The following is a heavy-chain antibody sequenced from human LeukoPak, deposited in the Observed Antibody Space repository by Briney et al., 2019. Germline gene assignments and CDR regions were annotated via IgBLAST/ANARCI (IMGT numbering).Heavy chain of an antibody. CDR2: IYSGGST. Sequence: GGSLRLSCAASGFTVSSNYMSWVRQAPGKGLEWVSVIYSGGSTYYADSVKGRFTISRDNSKNTLYLQMNSLRAEDTAVYYCAKDSEDIVVVVAERFDPWGQGTLVTVSS. D-gene: IGHD2-15*01. CDR3: AKDSEDIVVVVAERFDP. V-gene: IGHV3-53*01. CDR1: GFTVSSNY. J-gene: IGHJ5*02.